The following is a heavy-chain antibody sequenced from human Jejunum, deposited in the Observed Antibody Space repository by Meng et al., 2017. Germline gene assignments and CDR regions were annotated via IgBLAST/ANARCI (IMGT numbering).Heavy chain of an antibody. Sequence: GGSLRLSCAASGFTFSNYGMSWVRQAPGKGLEWVSRTGTGRGVTDYADSVKGRFTISRDDSANTLYLQLNNLRAEDTAVYYCAKRLSTSASYYFDHWGQGTLVTVSS. J-gene: IGHJ4*02. CDR2: TGTGRGVT. V-gene: IGHV3-23*01. D-gene: IGHD5/OR15-5a*01. CDR3: AKRLSTSASYYFDH. CDR1: GFTFSNYG.